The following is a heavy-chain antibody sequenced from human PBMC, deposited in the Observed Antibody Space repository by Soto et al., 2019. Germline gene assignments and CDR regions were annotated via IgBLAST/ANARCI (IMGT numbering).Heavy chain of an antibody. V-gene: IGHV3-30*03. CDR3: VSSDYGDYVAGAFDI. CDR1: GFTFSSYG. CDR2: ISYDGSNK. Sequence: QVQLVESGGGVVQPGRSLRLSCAASGFTFSSYGMHWVRQAPGKGLEWVAVISYDGSNKYYADSVKGRFTISRDNSKNTLYLKMNSLKAEDTAVYYCVSSDYGDYVAGAFDIWGQGTMVTVSS. J-gene: IGHJ3*02. D-gene: IGHD4-17*01.